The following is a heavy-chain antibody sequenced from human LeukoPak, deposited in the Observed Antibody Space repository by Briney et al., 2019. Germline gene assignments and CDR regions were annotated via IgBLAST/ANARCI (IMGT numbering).Heavy chain of an antibody. D-gene: IGHD2-2*01. V-gene: IGHV7-4-1*02. CDR3: ARDFSHASLDAFDI. Sequence: ASVKVSCKASGYTFTSYAMNWVRQAPGQGLEWMGWINTNTGNPTYAQGFTGRFVFSLDTSVSTAYLQISSLKAEDTAVYYCARDFSHASLDAFDIWGQGTMVTVSS. CDR2: INTNTGNP. CDR1: GYTFTSYA. J-gene: IGHJ3*02.